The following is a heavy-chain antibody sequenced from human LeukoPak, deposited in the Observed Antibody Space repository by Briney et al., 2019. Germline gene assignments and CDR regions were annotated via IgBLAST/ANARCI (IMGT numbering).Heavy chain of an antibody. CDR1: GGPISSGSYY. V-gene: IGHV4-61*02. CDR3: ARFPGRIAAAGKDNWFDP. CDR2: IYTSGST. J-gene: IGHJ5*02. D-gene: IGHD6-13*01. Sequence: PSETLSLTCTVSGGPISSGSYYWSWIRQPAGKGLEWIGRIYTSGSTNYNPSLKSRVTISVDTSKNQFSLKLSSVTAADTAVYYCARFPGRIAAAGKDNWFDPWGQGTLVTVSS.